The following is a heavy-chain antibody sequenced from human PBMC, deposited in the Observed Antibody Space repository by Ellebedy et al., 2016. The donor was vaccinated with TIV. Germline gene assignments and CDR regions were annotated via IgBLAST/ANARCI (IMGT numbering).Heavy chain of an antibody. CDR2: ISHTGSRT. CDR3: AKGRGGGSDSSAPRYYFDS. D-gene: IGHD6-19*01. Sequence: GESLKISCAASGFTFNSYAMSWVRQAPGKGLEWVSTISHTGSRTYYANSVEGRFIISSDNSKRTLYLQMNSLRAEDTAVYYCAKGRGGGSDSSAPRYYFDSWGLGTLVTVSS. V-gene: IGHV3-23*01. CDR1: GFTFNSYA. J-gene: IGHJ4*02.